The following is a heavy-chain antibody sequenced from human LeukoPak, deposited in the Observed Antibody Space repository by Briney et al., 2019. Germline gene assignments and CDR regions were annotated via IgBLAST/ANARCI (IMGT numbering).Heavy chain of an antibody. D-gene: IGHD6-19*01. Sequence: ASVKVSCKASGYTFTGYYKHWVRQAPGQGLEWMGWINPNSGGTNYAQKFQGRVTMTRDTSISTAYMELSRLRSDDTAVYYCARDPLLSGWYYFDYWGQGTLVTVSS. CDR1: GYTFTGYY. CDR2: INPNSGGT. V-gene: IGHV1-2*02. J-gene: IGHJ4*02. CDR3: ARDPLLSGWYYFDY.